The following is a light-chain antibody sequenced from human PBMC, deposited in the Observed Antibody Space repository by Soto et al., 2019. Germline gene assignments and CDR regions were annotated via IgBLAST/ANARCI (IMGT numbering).Light chain of an antibody. Sequence: EIVLTQSPVTLSLCPGERATLSCRASQSVSNYLAWYQQKPGQAPRLLIYDTSTRATGIPARFSGSGSGTDFTLTVSGLEAEVFAVYYCQERSSWVPWTLGQGTKVDSK. CDR2: DTS. CDR1: QSVSNY. J-gene: IGKJ1*01. V-gene: IGKV3-11*01. CDR3: QERSSWVPWT.